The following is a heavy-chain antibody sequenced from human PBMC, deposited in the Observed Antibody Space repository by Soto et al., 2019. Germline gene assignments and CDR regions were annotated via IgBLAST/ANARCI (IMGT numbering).Heavy chain of an antibody. CDR3: ARDNWKDYYGMDV. Sequence: ETLSLTCTVSGGSIGSYYWSWIRQPPGKGLEWIGYIYYSGSTNYNPSLKSRVTISVDTSKNQFSLKLSSVTAADTAVYYCARDNWKDYYGMDVWGQGTTVTVSS. CDR1: GGSIGSYY. CDR2: IYYSGST. D-gene: IGHD1-1*01. J-gene: IGHJ6*02. V-gene: IGHV4-59*01.